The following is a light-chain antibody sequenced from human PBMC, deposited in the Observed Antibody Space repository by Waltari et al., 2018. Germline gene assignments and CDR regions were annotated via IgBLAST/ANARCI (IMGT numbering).Light chain of an antibody. CDR1: ELPRKY. CDR2: EDT. V-gene: IGLV3-10*01. J-gene: IGLJ1*01. CDR3: YSSDSTGLRV. Sequence: SYELTQPPSVSVSPGQTARITCSGHELPRKYAYWFQQKSGQAPRLVIYEDTKRPSGIPERFSGSSSATVATLTITGAQVDDEGDYYCYSSDSTGLRVFGGGTTVVVL.